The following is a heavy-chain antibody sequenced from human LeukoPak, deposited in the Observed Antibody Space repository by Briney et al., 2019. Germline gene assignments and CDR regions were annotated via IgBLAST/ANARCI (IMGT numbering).Heavy chain of an antibody. D-gene: IGHD5-18*01. CDR2: IFYDGSNK. CDR1: GFAFNEYN. CDR3: ARDFSARYTIDY. V-gene: IGHV3-30*04. Sequence: GGSLRLSCEASGFAFNEYNMHWVRQAPGKGLEWVTFIFYDGSNKKEADSVKGRFSISRDNSKNTVYLQMNSLRPEDTAVYYCARDFSARYTIDYWGQGTLVTVSS. J-gene: IGHJ4*02.